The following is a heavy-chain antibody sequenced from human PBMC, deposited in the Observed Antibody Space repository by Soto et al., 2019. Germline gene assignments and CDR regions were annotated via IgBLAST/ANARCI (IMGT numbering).Heavy chain of an antibody. J-gene: IGHJ4*02. D-gene: IGHD3-3*01. CDR2: IYYSGST. CDR3: ARYFYRGGNFDY. V-gene: IGHV4-59*08. Sequence: PSETLSLTCTVSGGSISSYYWSWIRQPPGKGLEWIGYIYYSGSTNYNPSLKSRVTISVDTSKNQFSLKLSSVTAADTAVYYCARYFYRGGNFDYWGQGTLVTVSS. CDR1: GGSISSYY.